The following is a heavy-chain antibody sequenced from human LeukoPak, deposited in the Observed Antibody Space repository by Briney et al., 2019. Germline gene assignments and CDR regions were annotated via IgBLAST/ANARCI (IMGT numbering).Heavy chain of an antibody. CDR2: IYSGGST. CDR3: ARGYTSVRWYYFDY. J-gene: IGHJ4*02. D-gene: IGHD3-10*02. Sequence: GGSLRLSCAASGFTVSSNYMSWVRQAPGKGLEWVSVIYSGGSTYYADSVKGRFTISRDNSKNTLYLQMNSLRAEDTAVYYCARGYTSVRWYYFDYWGQGTLVTVSS. CDR1: GFTVSSNY. V-gene: IGHV3-53*01.